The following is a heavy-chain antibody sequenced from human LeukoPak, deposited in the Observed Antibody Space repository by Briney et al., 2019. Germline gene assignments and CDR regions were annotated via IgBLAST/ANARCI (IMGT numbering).Heavy chain of an antibody. V-gene: IGHV3-72*01. CDR2: SRNKASSYTT. Sequence: PGGSQRLSCAASGFKFSDHYIDWVRQAPGKGLEWVGRSRNKASSYTTEYAASVEGRFTISRDVSESSLYLQMNSLRTEDTAVYYCARRIWGADSQSHTFDIWGQGTMVTVSS. CDR1: GFKFSDHY. J-gene: IGHJ3*02. CDR3: ARRIWGADSQSHTFDI. D-gene: IGHD3-16*01.